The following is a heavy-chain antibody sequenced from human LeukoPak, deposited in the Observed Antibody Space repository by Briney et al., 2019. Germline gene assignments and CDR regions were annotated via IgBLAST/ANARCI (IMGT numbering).Heavy chain of an antibody. J-gene: IGHJ4*02. Sequence: GGSLRLSCAASGFTFSNYAMSWVRQAPGKGLEWVSVIYSGGSTYYADSVKGRFTISRDNSKNTLCLQMNSLRAEDTAVYYCAREVDSGSYRPSYYFDYWGQGTLVTVSS. V-gene: IGHV3-53*01. CDR3: AREVDSGSYRPSYYFDY. D-gene: IGHD1-26*01. CDR1: GFTFSNYA. CDR2: IYSGGST.